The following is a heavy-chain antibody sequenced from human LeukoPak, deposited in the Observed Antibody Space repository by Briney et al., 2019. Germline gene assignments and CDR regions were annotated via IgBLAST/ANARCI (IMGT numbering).Heavy chain of an antibody. CDR3: AKATLLKWEPYDAFGI. D-gene: IGHD1-26*01. CDR2: ISSSSSYI. CDR1: GFTFSSYS. J-gene: IGHJ3*02. V-gene: IGHV3-21*04. Sequence: GGSLRLSCAASGFTFSSYSMNWVRQAPGKGLEWVSSISSSSSYIYYADSVKGRFTISRDNAKNSLYLQMNSLGAEDTAVYFCAKATLLKWEPYDAFGIWGQGTMATVSS.